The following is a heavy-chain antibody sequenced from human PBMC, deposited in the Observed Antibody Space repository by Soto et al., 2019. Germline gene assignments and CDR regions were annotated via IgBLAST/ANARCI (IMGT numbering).Heavy chain of an antibody. J-gene: IGHJ4*02. Sequence: QVQLQESGPGLVKPSETLSLTCAVSGGSIISTGHWWSWVRQPPGEGLEWIGEMSHGGTTNYNPSLKSRVTISMEKSKNQLSLELTSVTAADTGVYYCARLGGGAYWGQGALVIVSS. CDR2: MSHGGTT. D-gene: IGHD3-16*01. CDR1: GGSIISTGHW. V-gene: IGHV4-4*02. CDR3: ARLGGGAY.